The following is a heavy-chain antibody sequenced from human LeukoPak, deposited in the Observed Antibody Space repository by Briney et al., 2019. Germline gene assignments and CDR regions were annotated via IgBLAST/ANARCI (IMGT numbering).Heavy chain of an antibody. CDR1: GYSISSGYY. Sequence: NPSETLSLTCTVSGYSISSGYYWGWIRQPPGKGLEWIGSIYHSGSTNYNPSLKSRVTISVDTSKNQFSLKLSSVTAADTAVYYCARGLGSSSWYGTPTAAPRRFFDYWGQGTLVTVSS. V-gene: IGHV4-38-2*02. CDR3: ARGLGSSSWYGTPTAAPRRFFDY. D-gene: IGHD6-13*01. CDR2: IYHSGST. J-gene: IGHJ4*02.